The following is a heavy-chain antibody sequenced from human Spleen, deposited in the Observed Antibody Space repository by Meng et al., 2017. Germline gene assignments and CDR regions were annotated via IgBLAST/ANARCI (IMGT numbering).Heavy chain of an antibody. J-gene: IGHJ4*02. CDR1: GFTFSSYG. CDR3: SGHSDY. V-gene: IGHV3-33*01. CDR2: IWYDGSNK. Sequence: GGSLRLSCAASGFTFSSYGMHWVRQAPGKGLEWVAVIWYDGSNKYYADSVKGRFTISRDNSKNTLYLQMNSLKTEDTAVYYCSGHSDYWGQGTLVTVSS. D-gene: IGHD5-12*01.